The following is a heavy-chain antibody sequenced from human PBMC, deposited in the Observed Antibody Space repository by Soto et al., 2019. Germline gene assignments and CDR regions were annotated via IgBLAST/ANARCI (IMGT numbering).Heavy chain of an antibody. CDR2: ISGDGRTT. J-gene: IGHJ4*02. CDR3: ARGVPNCSSSSCYFDF. Sequence: EVQLVESGGGLVQPGGSLRLSCAASGFTFSSHWMNWVRQGPGKGLVWVSRISGDGRTTSHADSVKGRFTISRDNAKNTLYLQMNSLRVEDTAVYYCARGVPNCSSSSCYFDFWGQGILVTVSX. V-gene: IGHV3-74*01. D-gene: IGHD2-2*01. CDR1: GFTFSSHW.